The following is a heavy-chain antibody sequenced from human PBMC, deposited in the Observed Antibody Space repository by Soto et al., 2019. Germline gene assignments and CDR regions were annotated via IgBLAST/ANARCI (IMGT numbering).Heavy chain of an antibody. CDR2: IYHSGST. D-gene: IGHD4-17*01. V-gene: IGHV4-30-2*01. Sequence: LSLTCAVSGGSISSGGYSWSWIRQPPGKGLEWIGYIYHSGSTHYNPSLKSRVTISVDRSKNQFSLKLSSVTAADTAVYYCASTTVTTIPTEYYFDYWGQGALVTVSS. CDR3: ASTTVTTIPTEYYFDY. CDR1: GGSISSGGYS. J-gene: IGHJ4*02.